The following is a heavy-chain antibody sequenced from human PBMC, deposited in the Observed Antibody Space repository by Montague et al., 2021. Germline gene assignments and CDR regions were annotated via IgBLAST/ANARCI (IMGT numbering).Heavy chain of an antibody. V-gene: IGHV4-34*01. CDR3: ASDRGPFDY. D-gene: IGHD3-10*01. J-gene: IGHJ4*02. CDR1: GGSLSAYY. Sequence: SETLSLTCGVYGGSLSAYYWTWIRQSREKGLEWIGGVRHIGSTNYNPSLKSRVTMSVDKSKNQFSLKLRSVTAADTAVYYCASDRGPFDYWGQGTVVTVSS. CDR2: VRHIGST.